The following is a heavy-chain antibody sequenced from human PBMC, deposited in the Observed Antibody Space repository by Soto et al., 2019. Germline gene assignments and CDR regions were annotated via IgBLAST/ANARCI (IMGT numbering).Heavy chain of an antibody. J-gene: IGHJ4*02. V-gene: IGHV1-18*01. D-gene: IGHD4-17*01. Sequence: QVQLVQSGAEVKKPGASVKVSCKASGYTFTHFGINWVRQAPGLGLEWVGWISPYNGNTQTVEKLQGRVTMTTDTSTSTAYMELRSLRSDATAVYYCARGRDYGDFYFDYWGQGALVTVSS. CDR3: ARGRDYGDFYFDY. CDR2: ISPYNGNT. CDR1: GYTFTHFG.